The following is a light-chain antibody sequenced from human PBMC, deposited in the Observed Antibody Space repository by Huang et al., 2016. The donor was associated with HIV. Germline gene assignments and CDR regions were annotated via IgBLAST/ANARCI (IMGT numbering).Light chain of an antibody. CDR2: AAS. J-gene: IGKJ1*01. V-gene: IGKV1-39*01. Sequence: DIQITQSPSSLAASVGDRVTITCRARQNIENYLSWYQQKPGKAPKLLIYAASNLQRGVPDRFSARGSETHFVLSINGLQPEDSATYFCQQGSTFGPGTKV. CDR1: QNIENY. CDR3: QQGST.